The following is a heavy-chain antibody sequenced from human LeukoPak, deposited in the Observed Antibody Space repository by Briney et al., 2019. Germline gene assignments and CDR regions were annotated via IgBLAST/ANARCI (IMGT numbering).Heavy chain of an antibody. D-gene: IGHD3-22*01. CDR3: AKDDDSSGCPYYFDY. Sequence: PGGSLRLSCAASGFTFSSYAMSWVRQAPGKGLEWVSAISGSGGSTYYADSVKGRFTISRDNSKNTLYLQMNSLRAEDTAVYYCAKDDDSSGCPYYFDYWGQGTLVTVSS. J-gene: IGHJ4*02. CDR2: ISGSGGST. CDR1: GFTFSSYA. V-gene: IGHV3-23*01.